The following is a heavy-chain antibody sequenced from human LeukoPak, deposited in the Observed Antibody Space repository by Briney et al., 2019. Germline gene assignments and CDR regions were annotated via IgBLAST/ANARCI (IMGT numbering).Heavy chain of an antibody. CDR2: INTDGSST. CDR3: AKTPSFYYDSSGSPGGYYFDY. J-gene: IGHJ4*02. Sequence: GGSLRLSCAASGFTFSIYWMHWVRQAPGKGLVWVSRINTDGSSTTYADSVKGRFTTSRDNAKNTLYLQMNSLRAEDTAVYYCAKTPSFYYDSSGSPGGYYFDYWGQGTLVTVSS. V-gene: IGHV3-74*01. D-gene: IGHD3-22*01. CDR1: GFTFSIYW.